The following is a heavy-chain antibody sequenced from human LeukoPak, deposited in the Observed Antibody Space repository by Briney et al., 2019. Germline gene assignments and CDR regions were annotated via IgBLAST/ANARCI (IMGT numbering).Heavy chain of an antibody. CDR3: ARSWDTVADAFDI. Sequence: ASVKVSCKASGYTFTGYYVHWVRQAPGQGLAWMGWINPNSGGTNYAQKFQGRVTMTRDTSISTAYMELSRLRSDDTAVYYCARSWDTVADAFDIWGQGTMVTVSS. CDR2: INPNSGGT. J-gene: IGHJ3*02. CDR1: GYTFTGYY. D-gene: IGHD4-17*01. V-gene: IGHV1-2*02.